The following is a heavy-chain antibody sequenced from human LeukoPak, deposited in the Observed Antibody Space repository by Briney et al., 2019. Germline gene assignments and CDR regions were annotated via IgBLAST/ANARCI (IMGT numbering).Heavy chain of an antibody. CDR1: GFTFSSYA. CDR2: ISGSGGST. J-gene: IGHJ5*02. D-gene: IGHD2-8*01. V-gene: IGHV3-23*01. Sequence: GGSLRLSCAASGFTFSSYAMSWVRQAPGKGLEWVSAISGSGGSTYYADSVKGRFTISRDNSKNTLYLQMNSLRAEDTAVYYCARDLGCTNGVCYPPNWFDPWGQGTLVTVSS. CDR3: ARDLGCTNGVCYPPNWFDP.